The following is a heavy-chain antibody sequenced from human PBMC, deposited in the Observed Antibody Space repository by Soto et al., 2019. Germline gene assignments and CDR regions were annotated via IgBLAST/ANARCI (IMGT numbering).Heavy chain of an antibody. J-gene: IGHJ3*02. D-gene: IGHD4-17*01. Sequence: QVQLVQSGAEVKKPGASVKVSCKASGYTFTSYYMHWVRQAPGQGLERMGIINPSGGKTSYAQKFQGRVTMTRDTSTSTVYMELSSLRSEDTAVYYCANDDYGDRVQPFDIWGQGTMVNVSS. CDR3: ANDDYGDRVQPFDI. V-gene: IGHV1-46*01. CDR2: INPSGGKT. CDR1: GYTFTSYY.